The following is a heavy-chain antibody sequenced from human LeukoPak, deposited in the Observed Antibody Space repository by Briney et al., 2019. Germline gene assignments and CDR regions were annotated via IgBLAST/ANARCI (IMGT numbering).Heavy chain of an antibody. CDR2: IYSGGST. J-gene: IGHJ4*02. Sequence: PWGSLRLSCAASGFTVSSNYMSWVRQAPGKGLEWVSVIYSGGSTYYADSVKGRFTISRDNSKNTLYLQMNSLRAEDTAVYYCYYGDYSELLDYWGQGTLVTVSS. D-gene: IGHD4-17*01. CDR3: YYGDYSELLDY. CDR1: GFTVSSNY. V-gene: IGHV3-53*01.